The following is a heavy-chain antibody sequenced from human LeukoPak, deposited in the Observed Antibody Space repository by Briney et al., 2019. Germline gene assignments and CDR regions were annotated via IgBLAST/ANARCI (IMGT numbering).Heavy chain of an antibody. D-gene: IGHD3-16*01. CDR1: GFTFTNAW. Sequence: KPGGSPRLSCASSGFTFTNAWMSWVRQAPGKGLEWVGRIKSKSDGGTTGYAAPVKGRFSISRDDSKNTLYLQMSSLKSEDTAVYYCTSSLGYWGQGTLVTVSS. CDR3: TSSLGY. CDR2: IKSKSDGGTT. J-gene: IGHJ4*02. V-gene: IGHV3-15*01.